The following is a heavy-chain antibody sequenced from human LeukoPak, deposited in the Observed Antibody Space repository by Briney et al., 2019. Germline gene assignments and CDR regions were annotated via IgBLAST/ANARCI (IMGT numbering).Heavy chain of an antibody. D-gene: IGHD6-6*01. CDR1: GGSISSYY. CDR2: IYYSGST. J-gene: IGHJ6*03. V-gene: IGHV4-59*08. Sequence: SETLSLTCTVSGGSISSYYWSWIRQPPGKGLEWIGYIYYSGSTNYNPSLKSRVTISVDTSKNQFSLKLSSVTAADTAVYYCASTPKYSSSSGSMDVWGKGTTVTVSS. CDR3: ASTPKYSSSSGSMDV.